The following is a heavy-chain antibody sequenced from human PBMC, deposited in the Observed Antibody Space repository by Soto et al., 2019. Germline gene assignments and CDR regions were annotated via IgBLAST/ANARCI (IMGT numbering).Heavy chain of an antibody. V-gene: IGHV3-23*01. CDR2: ISDSGNST. Sequence: EAQLLESGGGLVQPGGSLRLSCAASGFTFSSYAMSWVRQAPGKGLEWVSTISDSGNSTYSADSVKGRFTISRDNSKNPLYLQMNSLRAEDTTVYYCARDRYGDPLWGQDDFDYWGQGTLVTVSS. D-gene: IGHD4-17*01. J-gene: IGHJ4*02. CDR1: GFTFSSYA. CDR3: ARDRYGDPLWGQDDFDY.